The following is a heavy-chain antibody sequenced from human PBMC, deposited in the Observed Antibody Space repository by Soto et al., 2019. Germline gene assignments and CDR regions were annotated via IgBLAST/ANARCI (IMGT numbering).Heavy chain of an antibody. CDR2: VYSRGST. CDR1: GGSISSGASY. J-gene: IGHJ6*03. CDR3: ARSHEQNIHCMDV. V-gene: IGHV4-31*03. Sequence: QVQLQESGPGLVKPSQTLSLTCTVSGGSISSGASYWSWIRQHPGKGLEWIGYVYSRGSTYYNPSLKSRVIISLDTYNNHFSLKLRSVTAADTGLYYCARSHEQNIHCMDVWGKGTTVTVAS.